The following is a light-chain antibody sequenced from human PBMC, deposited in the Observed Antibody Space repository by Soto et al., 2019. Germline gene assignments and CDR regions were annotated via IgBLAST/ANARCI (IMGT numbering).Light chain of an antibody. V-gene: IGKV3-11*01. CDR1: QTVSSY. CDR2: DAS. J-gene: IGKJ4*01. Sequence: EFVLTQSPGTLSLSPGERATLSCRASQTVSSYLAWYQQKPGQAPRLLIYDASNRAAGIPARFSGSGSGTDLTLTISGLEPEDFAVYYCQHRSNWPLTFGGGTKVDIK. CDR3: QHRSNWPLT.